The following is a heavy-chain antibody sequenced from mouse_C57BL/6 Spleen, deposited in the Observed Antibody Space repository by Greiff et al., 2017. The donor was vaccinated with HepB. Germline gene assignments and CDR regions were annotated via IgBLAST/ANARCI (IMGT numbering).Heavy chain of an antibody. D-gene: IGHD1-1*02. Sequence: EVQVVESGPGLVKPSQSLSLTCSVTGYSITSGYYWNWIRQFPGNKLEWMGYISYDGSNNYNPSLKNRISITRDTSKNQFFLKLNSVTTEDTATYYCARRGGILLSFDYWGQGTTLTVSS. V-gene: IGHV3-6*01. CDR2: ISYDGSN. CDR3: ARRGGILLSFDY. CDR1: GYSITSGYY. J-gene: IGHJ2*01.